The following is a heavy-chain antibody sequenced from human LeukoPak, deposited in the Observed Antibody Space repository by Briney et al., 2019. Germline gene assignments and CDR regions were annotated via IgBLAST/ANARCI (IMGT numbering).Heavy chain of an antibody. CDR2: ISYDGGNI. D-gene: IGHD2-2*01. Sequence: PGGSLRLSCAASGFIFSSYGMHWVRQAPGKGLEWVAVISYDGGNISYTDSVKGRFTISRDNAKNSLYLQMNSLRAEDTAVYYCAKDGSSTSPVLNWFDPWGQGTLVTVSS. CDR3: AKDGSSTSPVLNWFDP. CDR1: GFIFSSYG. V-gene: IGHV3-30*18. J-gene: IGHJ5*02.